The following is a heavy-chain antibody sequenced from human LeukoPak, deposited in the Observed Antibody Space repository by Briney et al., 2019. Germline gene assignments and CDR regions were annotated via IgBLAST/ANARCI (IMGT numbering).Heavy chain of an antibody. CDR3: ARDPYSGSYGNYYYYYMDV. V-gene: IGHV3-21*01. CDR1: GFTFSRYT. CDR2: ISSSSSYI. D-gene: IGHD1-26*01. J-gene: IGHJ6*03. Sequence: GGSLRLSCAASGFTFSRYTMNWVRQAPGKGLEWVSSISSSSSYIYYADSVKGRFTISRDNARNSLFLQMNSLRVEDTAVYYCARDPYSGSYGNYYYYYMDVWGKGTTVTISS.